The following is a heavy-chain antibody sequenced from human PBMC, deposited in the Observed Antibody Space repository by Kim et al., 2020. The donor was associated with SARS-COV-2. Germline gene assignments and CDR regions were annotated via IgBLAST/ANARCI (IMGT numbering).Heavy chain of an antibody. J-gene: IGHJ4*02. CDR2: ISSSSSYI. CDR3: ARDRVSSTSLHDY. Sequence: GGSLRLSCAASGFTFSSYSMNWVRQAPGKGLEWVSSISSSSSYIYYADSVKGRFTISRDNAKNSLYLQMNSLRAEDTAVYYCARDRVSSTSLHDYWGQGTLVTVSS. CDR1: GFTFSSYS. V-gene: IGHV3-21*01. D-gene: IGHD2-2*01.